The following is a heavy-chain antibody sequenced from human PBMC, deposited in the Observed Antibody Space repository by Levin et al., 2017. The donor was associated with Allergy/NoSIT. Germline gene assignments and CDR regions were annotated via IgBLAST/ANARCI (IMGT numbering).Heavy chain of an antibody. CDR3: ARGGGYSYGSHYYYYGMDG. D-gene: IGHD5-18*01. CDR2: ISYDGSNK. J-gene: IGHJ6*02. Sequence: GGSLRLSCAASGFTFSSYAMHWVRQAPGKGLEWVAVISYDGSNKYYADSVKGRFTISRDNSKNTLYLQMNSLRAEDTAVYYCARGGGYSYGSHYYYYGMDGWGQGTTVTVSS. V-gene: IGHV3-30-3*01. CDR1: GFTFSSYA.